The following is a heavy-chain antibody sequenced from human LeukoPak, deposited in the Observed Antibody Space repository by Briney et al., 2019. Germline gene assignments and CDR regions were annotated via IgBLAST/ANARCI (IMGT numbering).Heavy chain of an antibody. CDR2: INHSGST. D-gene: IGHD3-22*01. J-gene: IGHJ3*02. CDR1: GGSFSNYY. Sequence: PSETLSLTCADYGGSFSNYYWSWIRQPPGKGLEWIGEINHSGSTNCNPSLKSRVTISVDTSKNHFSLKLSSVTAADTAVYSCARDYYDSSGYRSDAFDIWGQGTMVTVSS. V-gene: IGHV4-34*01. CDR3: ARDYYDSSGYRSDAFDI.